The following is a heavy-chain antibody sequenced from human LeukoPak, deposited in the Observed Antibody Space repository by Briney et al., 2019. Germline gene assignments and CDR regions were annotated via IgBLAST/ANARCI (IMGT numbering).Heavy chain of an antibody. CDR1: GYTFTSYA. CDR2: INAANGNT. V-gene: IGHV1-3*01. Sequence: ASVKVSCKASGYTFTSYAMHWVRQAPGQRLEWMGWINAANGNTKYSQKFQGRVTITRDTSASAAYIELSSLRSEDTAVYYCARDRYYYDSSGYYYYFDYWGQGTLVTVSS. J-gene: IGHJ4*02. CDR3: ARDRYYYDSSGYYYYFDY. D-gene: IGHD3-22*01.